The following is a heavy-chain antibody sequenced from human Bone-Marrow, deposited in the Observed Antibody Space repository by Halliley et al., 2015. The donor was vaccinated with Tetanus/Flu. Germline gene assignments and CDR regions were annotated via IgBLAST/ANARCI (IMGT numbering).Heavy chain of an antibody. D-gene: IGHD2-15*01. CDR2: VSNDGSDE. Sequence: SLRLSCAASGLTFSTFAMHWVRQAPGKGLEWVASVSNDGSDEYYAESVKGRFSISRDNSKSTLSLQMNSLRGDDTAVYYCAKDDGGRQYTPDWFDSWGQGIRVTVSS. J-gene: IGHJ5*01. CDR1: GLTFSTFA. CDR3: AKDDGGRQYTPDWFDS. V-gene: IGHV3-30*18.